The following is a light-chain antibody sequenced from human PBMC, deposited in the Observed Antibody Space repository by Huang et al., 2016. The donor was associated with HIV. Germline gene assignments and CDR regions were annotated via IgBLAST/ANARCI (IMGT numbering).Light chain of an antibody. V-gene: IGKV1-33*01. CDR2: DAS. CDR1: QDISNY. CDR3: QQYDILPYT. Sequence: DIQMTQSPSSLSASVGDRVTITCQASQDISNYLNWYQQKPGKAPKLLLYDASNLETGVPSRFSGSGSGTDFTFTISSLQPEDIATYYCQQYDILPYTFGQGTKLEIK. J-gene: IGKJ2*01.